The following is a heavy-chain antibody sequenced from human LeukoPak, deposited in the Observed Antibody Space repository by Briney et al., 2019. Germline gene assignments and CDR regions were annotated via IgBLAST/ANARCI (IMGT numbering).Heavy chain of an antibody. D-gene: IGHD3-16*02. J-gene: IGHJ5*01. CDR2: IYYSGST. V-gene: IGHV4-39*07. Sequence: SETLSLTCTVSGGSISSSSYYWGWIRQPPGKGLEWIGNIYYSGSTYYNPSLESRVTMSLDTSKNQFSLKLSSVTAADTAVYYCARDENGYVWGSFRAWGQEPWSPSPQ. CDR1: GGSISSSSYY. CDR3: ARDENGYVWGSFRA.